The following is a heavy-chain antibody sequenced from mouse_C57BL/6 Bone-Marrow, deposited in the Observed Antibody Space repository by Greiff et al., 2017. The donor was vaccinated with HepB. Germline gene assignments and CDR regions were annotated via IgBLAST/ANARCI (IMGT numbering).Heavy chain of an antibody. CDR1: GFTFSDYY. J-gene: IGHJ3*01. Sequence: EVKLVESGGGLVQPGGSLKLSCAASGFTFSDYYMYWVRQTPEKRLEWVAYISNGGGSTYYPDTVKGRFTISRDNAKNTLYLQMSRLKSEDTAMYYCARPARGYSNGFAYWGQGTLVTVSA. CDR2: ISNGGGST. D-gene: IGHD2-5*01. V-gene: IGHV5-12*01. CDR3: ARPARGYSNGFAY.